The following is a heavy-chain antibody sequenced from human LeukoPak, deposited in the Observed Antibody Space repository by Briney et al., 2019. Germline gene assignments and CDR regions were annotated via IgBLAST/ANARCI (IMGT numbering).Heavy chain of an antibody. J-gene: IGHJ4*02. Sequence: PGGSLRLSCAASGFTFTSAWMTWVRQAPGKRLEWVGRIKSKTDGGTTDYAAPVKGRITISRDDSKNALYLQMNSLKTEDTAVYYCATGQQLVPDYWGQGTLVTVSS. CDR1: GFTFTSAW. D-gene: IGHD6-6*01. CDR2: IKSKTDGGTT. CDR3: ATGQQLVPDY. V-gene: IGHV3-15*01.